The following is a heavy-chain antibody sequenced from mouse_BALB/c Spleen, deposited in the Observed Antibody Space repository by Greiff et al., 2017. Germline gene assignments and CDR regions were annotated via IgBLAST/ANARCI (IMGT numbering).Heavy chain of an antibody. J-gene: IGHJ2*01. V-gene: IGHV5-6-2*01. CDR2: INSNGGST. CDR3: ARSGLLFDY. CDR1: GFTFSSYY. Sequence: EVHLVESGGGLVKLGGSLKLSCAASGFTFSSYYMSWVRQTPEKRLELVAAINSNGGSTYYPDTVKGRFTISRDNAKNTLYLQMSSLKSEDTALYYCARSGLLFDYWGQGTTLTVSS. D-gene: IGHD2-10*01.